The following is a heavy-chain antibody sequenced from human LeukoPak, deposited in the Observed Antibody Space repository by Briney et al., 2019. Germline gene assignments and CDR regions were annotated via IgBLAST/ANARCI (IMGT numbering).Heavy chain of an antibody. J-gene: IGHJ4*02. Sequence: GGSLRLSCVASGFTFGSYSMNWVRQAPGKGLVWVSRINSDGSSTSYADSVKGRFTISRDNAKNTLYLQMNSLRAEDTAVYYCARESAYYFDYWGQGTLVTVSS. CDR3: ARESAYYFDY. CDR1: GFTFGSYS. V-gene: IGHV3-74*01. D-gene: IGHD3-16*01. CDR2: INSDGSST.